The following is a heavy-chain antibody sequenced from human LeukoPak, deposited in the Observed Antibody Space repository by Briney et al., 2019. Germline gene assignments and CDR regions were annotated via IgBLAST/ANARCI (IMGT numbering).Heavy chain of an antibody. CDR2: INHSGST. CDR1: GGSFSGYY. J-gene: IGHJ4*02. Sequence: PSETLSLTCAVYGGSFSGYYWSWIRQPPGKGLEWIGEINHSGSTNYNPSLKSRVTISVDTSKNQFSLKLSSATAADTAVYYCARRGIAAAGTVSGTAEGFDYWGQGTLVTVSS. V-gene: IGHV4-34*01. CDR3: ARRGIAAAGTVSGTAEGFDY. D-gene: IGHD6-13*01.